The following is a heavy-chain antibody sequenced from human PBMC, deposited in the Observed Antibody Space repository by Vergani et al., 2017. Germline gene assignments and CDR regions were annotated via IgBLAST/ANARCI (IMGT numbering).Heavy chain of an antibody. CDR2: IYYSGST. Sequence: QLQLQESGPGLVKPSETLSLTCTVSGGSISSSSYYWGWIRQPPGKGLEWIGSIYYSGSTYYNPSLKSRVTISVDTSKNQFSLKRSSVTAADTAVYYCAGGEYDSIGYLDYWGQGTLVTVSS. V-gene: IGHV4-39*07. CDR3: AGGEYDSIGYLDY. CDR1: GGSISSSSYY. D-gene: IGHD3-22*01. J-gene: IGHJ4*02.